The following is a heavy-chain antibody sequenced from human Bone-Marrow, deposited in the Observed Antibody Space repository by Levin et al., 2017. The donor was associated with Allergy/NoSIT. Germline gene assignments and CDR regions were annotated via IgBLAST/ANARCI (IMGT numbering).Heavy chain of an antibody. CDR3: ARSTMVRGAPYYFDY. V-gene: IGHV3-53*01. Sequence: PGGSLRLSCAASGFTVSSNYMNWVRQAPGKGLEWVSVIHSGGSTYYADSVKGRFTISRDNSKNTLYLQMNTLRAEDTAVYYCARSTMVRGAPYYFDYWGQGTLVTVSS. CDR2: IHSGGST. CDR1: GFTVSSNY. D-gene: IGHD3-10*01. J-gene: IGHJ4*02.